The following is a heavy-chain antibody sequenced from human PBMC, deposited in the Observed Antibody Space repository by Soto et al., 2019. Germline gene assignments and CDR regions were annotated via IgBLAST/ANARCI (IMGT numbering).Heavy chain of an antibody. V-gene: IGHV3-53*04. CDR2: IYSGGST. Sequence: GESLKISCAASGFTVSSNYMSWVRQAPGKGLEWVSVIYSGGSTYYADSVKGRFTISRHNSKNTLYLQMNSLRAEDTAVYYCARLSYYDSSGYYFDYWGQGTLVTVSS. CDR1: GFTVSSNY. J-gene: IGHJ4*02. D-gene: IGHD3-22*01. CDR3: ARLSYYDSSGYYFDY.